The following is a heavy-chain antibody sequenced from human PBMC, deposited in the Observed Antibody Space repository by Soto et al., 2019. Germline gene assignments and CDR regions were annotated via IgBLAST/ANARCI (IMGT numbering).Heavy chain of an antibody. J-gene: IGHJ4*02. D-gene: IGHD3-10*01. Sequence: QVQLVESGGGVVQPGRSLRLSCAASGFTFSSYGMHWVRQAPGKGLEWVAVIWYDGSNKYYADSVKGRFTISRDNSKNKLYLQMNSLRAEDTAVYYCARDGDGSGTSRLDYWGQGTLVTVSS. CDR3: ARDGDGSGTSRLDY. CDR1: GFTFSSYG. V-gene: IGHV3-33*01. CDR2: IWYDGSNK.